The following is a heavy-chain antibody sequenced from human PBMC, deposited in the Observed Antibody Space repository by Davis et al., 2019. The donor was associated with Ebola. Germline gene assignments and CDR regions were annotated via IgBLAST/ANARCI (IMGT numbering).Heavy chain of an antibody. CDR2: IWYDGSNS. CDR1: RFTFSNSD. Sequence: PGGSLRLSCAASRFTFSNSDMHWVRQAPGKGLEWVAVIWYDGSNSYYADSVKGRFTISRDNSKNTLYLHLNGLRAEDTALYYCARAVGPIYFDYWGQGTLVTVSS. V-gene: IGHV3-33*01. J-gene: IGHJ4*02. CDR3: ARAVGPIYFDY. D-gene: IGHD1-26*01.